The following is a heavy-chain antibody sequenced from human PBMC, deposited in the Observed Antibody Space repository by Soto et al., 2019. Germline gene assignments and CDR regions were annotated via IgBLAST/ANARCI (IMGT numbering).Heavy chain of an antibody. CDR1: GGSFSGYY. CDR3: ARGNGYSSSWYGWNWFDP. Sequence: PSETLSLTCAVYGGSFSGYYWSWIRQPPGKGLEWIGEINHSGSTNYNPSLKSRVTISVDTSKNQFSLKLSSVTAADTAVYYCARGNGYSSSWYGWNWFDPWGQGTLVTVSS. V-gene: IGHV4-34*01. D-gene: IGHD6-13*01. J-gene: IGHJ5*02. CDR2: INHSGST.